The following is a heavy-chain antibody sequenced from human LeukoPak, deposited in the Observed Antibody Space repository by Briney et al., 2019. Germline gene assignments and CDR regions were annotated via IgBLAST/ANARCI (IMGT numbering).Heavy chain of an antibody. CDR2: ISAFGGST. J-gene: IGHJ5*02. Sequence: PGGSLRLSCAASGFTFSNYAMSWVRQAPGKGLEWVSGISAFGGSTYYADSVKGRFTISRDSSKSTLYVQMNSLRAEDTAVYYCAKDRGSSDYGISVRGRNCFDPWGQETLVTVSS. CDR1: GFTFSNYA. CDR3: AKDRGSSDYGISVRGRNCFDP. V-gene: IGHV3-23*01. D-gene: IGHD5-12*01.